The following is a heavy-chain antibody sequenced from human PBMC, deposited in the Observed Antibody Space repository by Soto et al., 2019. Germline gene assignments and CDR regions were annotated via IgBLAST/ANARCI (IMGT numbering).Heavy chain of an antibody. CDR2: IWYDGSNK. CDR1: GFTFSSYG. Sequence: QVQLVESGGGVVQPGRSLRLSCAASGFTFSSYGMHWVRQAPGKRLEWVAVIWYDGSNKYYADSVKGRFTISRDNSKNTLYLQMNSLRAEDTAVYYCAREYSSGWYVLGWFDPWGQGTLVTVSS. J-gene: IGHJ5*02. V-gene: IGHV3-33*01. CDR3: AREYSSGWYVLGWFDP. D-gene: IGHD6-19*01.